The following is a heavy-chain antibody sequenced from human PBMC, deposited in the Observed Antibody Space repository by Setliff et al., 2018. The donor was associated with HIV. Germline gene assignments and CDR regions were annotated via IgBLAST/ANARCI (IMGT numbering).Heavy chain of an antibody. V-gene: IGHV4-34*01. D-gene: IGHD3-9*01. CDR3: ASTRIPIWFFHY. CDR2: INHSGKT. J-gene: IGHJ4*02. CDR1: GGSFSNYY. Sequence: PSETLSLTCAVYGGSFSNYYWRWIRQPPGKGPEWIGEINHSGKTDDNPSLKNRVTISVDTSKNQFSLKVNSVTAADTAVYYCASTRIPIWFFHYWAQGTLVTVSS.